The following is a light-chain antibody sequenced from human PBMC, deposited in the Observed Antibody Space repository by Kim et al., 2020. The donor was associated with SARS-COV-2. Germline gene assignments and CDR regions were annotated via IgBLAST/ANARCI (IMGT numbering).Light chain of an antibody. J-gene: IGLJ3*02. CDR1: TGAVTSGYY. V-gene: IGLV7-43*01. CDR2: TAS. Sequence: QTVVTQEPSLTVSPGGTVTLTCASNTGAVTSGYYPNWFQLKPGQAPRSMIHTASGRHSWTPARFSGSLLGGKAALTLSGVQPEDEAEYYCLLYYGGVWVFGGGTKLTDL. CDR3: LLYYGGVWV.